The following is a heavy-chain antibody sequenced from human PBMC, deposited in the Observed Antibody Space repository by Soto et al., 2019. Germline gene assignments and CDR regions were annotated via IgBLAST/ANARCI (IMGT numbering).Heavy chain of an antibody. J-gene: IGHJ6*02. Sequence: EVQLLESGGGLVQPGGSLRLSCGASGFTFSDNAMTWVRQAPGKGLEWVSSISDDGDSTYYADSVKGRFTISRDNSKNTLFLQISSLGAEDTAVYYCAKSLSTAVNYGLDVWGHGTSVTVSS. CDR2: ISDDGDST. CDR1: GFTFSDNA. CDR3: AKSLSTAVNYGLDV. V-gene: IGHV3-23*01. D-gene: IGHD2-2*01.